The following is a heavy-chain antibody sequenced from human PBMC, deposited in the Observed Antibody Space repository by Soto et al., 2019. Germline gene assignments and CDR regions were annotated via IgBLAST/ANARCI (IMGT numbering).Heavy chain of an antibody. CDR3: AKDLILGDGYEDPDY. CDR2: IYAAGGSK. Sequence: EVQLLESGGGLVQPGGSLRLSCAASGFVFSNYAMFWFRQAPGRGLEWVSTIYAAGGSKYYAGSVKGRFTVSRDNSRDTLFLQMDSLRVEDTAIYFCAKDLILGDGYEDPDYWGQGTLVTVSS. D-gene: IGHD5-12*01. CDR1: GFVFSNYA. V-gene: IGHV3-23*01. J-gene: IGHJ4*02.